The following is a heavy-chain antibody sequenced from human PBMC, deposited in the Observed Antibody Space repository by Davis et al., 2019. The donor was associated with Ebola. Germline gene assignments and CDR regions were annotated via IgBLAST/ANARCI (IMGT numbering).Heavy chain of an antibody. D-gene: IGHD4-17*01. CDR3: VKDYDYADYAVFEY. Sequence: SLKISCAASGFTSSSYAMSGVRQAPGKGLEWVSAISGSGGSTYHAHSVRGRFTISRDNSKNTLYLQMRSLRAEDTAVYFCVKDYDYADYAVFEYWGQGTLVTVSS. CDR2: ISGSGGST. J-gene: IGHJ4*02. V-gene: IGHV3-23*01. CDR1: GFTSSSYA.